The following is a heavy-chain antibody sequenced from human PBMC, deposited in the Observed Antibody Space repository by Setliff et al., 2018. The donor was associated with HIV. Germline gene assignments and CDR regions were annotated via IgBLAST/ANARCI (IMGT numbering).Heavy chain of an antibody. J-gene: IGHJ4*02. CDR3: ARDGAHHDFDY. Sequence: SVKVSCKASGGTFSNYAFSWVRQAPGQGLEWMGAIIPIFGTTNYAPRFHDRVTITADESTSTAYMEMTSLTSEDTAVYYCARDGAHHDFDYWGQGALVTVSS. CDR1: GGTFSNYA. CDR2: IIPIFGTT. D-gene: IGHD3-16*01. V-gene: IGHV1-69*13.